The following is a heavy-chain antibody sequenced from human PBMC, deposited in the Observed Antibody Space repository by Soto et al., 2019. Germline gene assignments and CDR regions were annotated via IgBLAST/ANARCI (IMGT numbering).Heavy chain of an antibody. CDR3: ARDEGNYVEY. D-gene: IGHD6-13*01. CDR2: IKQDGSEK. CDR1: GYTFSSYW. V-gene: IGHV3-7*01. J-gene: IGHJ4*02. Sequence: GGSMRLSCAASGYTFSSYWMSWVRQAPGKGLEWVADIKQDGSEKYYVDSVKGRFTMARDNAKNSLYLQMNSLRADDTAVYYCARDEGNYVEYWGPGALVTVSS.